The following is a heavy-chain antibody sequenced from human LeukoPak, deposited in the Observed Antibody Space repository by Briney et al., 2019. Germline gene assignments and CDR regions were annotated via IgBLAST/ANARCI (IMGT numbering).Heavy chain of an antibody. CDR2: ISDSGSTR. CDR1: GFTFSSYE. J-gene: IGHJ4*02. D-gene: IGHD3-22*01. V-gene: IGHV3-48*03. Sequence: PGGSLRLSCAASGFTFSSYEMNWVRQAPGKGLEWVSYISDSGSTRSYADSVMGRFIISRDNAKNSVYLQMKSLRAEDTAVYYCVREGYYDSSGYLGVFDYWGQGTLVTVSS. CDR3: VREGYYDSSGYLGVFDY.